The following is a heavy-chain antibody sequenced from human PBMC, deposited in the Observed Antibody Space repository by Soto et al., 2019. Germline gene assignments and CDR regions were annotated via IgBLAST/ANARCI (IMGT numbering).Heavy chain of an antibody. CDR2: TSYDGNTK. CDR1: GFMFKSFV. CDR3: ARWGKTGGLDL. J-gene: IGHJ5*02. Sequence: QLVESGGGVVQPGTSLRLSCAASGFMFKSFVMHWVRQVPGKGLQWVALTSYDGNTKYYGDSVQGRFTVSRDNSKNTLHLQMDSLRLEDTALYYCARWGKTGGLDLWGQGTLVSVSS. V-gene: IGHV3-30*19. D-gene: IGHD3-16*01.